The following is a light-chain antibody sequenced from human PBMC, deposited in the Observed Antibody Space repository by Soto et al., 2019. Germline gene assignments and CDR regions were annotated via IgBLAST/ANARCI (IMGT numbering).Light chain of an antibody. CDR3: QQSYRSPYT. CDR1: QSINIY. V-gene: IGKV1-39*01. CDR2: GAS. J-gene: IGKJ2*01. Sequence: IQLTQSPSSLSASVGDRVTVTCRASQSINIYLNWYQQKPGKAPTLLIYGASTLQSGVPSRFSGGGSRTDFTLTIISLQTEDFATYYCQQSYRSPYTFGQGTKLEI.